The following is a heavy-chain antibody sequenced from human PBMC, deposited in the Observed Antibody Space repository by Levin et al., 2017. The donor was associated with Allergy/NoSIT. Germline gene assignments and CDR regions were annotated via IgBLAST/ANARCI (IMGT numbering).Heavy chain of an antibody. CDR3: ARESSTSCFDY. V-gene: IGHV3-33*01. CDR1: GFTFSSYG. D-gene: IGHD2-2*01. Sequence: GESLKISCAASGFTFSSYGMHWVRQAPGKGLEWVAVIWYDGSNKYYADSVKGRFTISRDNSKNTLYLQMNSLRAEDTAVYYCARESSTSCFDYWGQGTLVTVSS. CDR2: IWYDGSNK. J-gene: IGHJ4*02.